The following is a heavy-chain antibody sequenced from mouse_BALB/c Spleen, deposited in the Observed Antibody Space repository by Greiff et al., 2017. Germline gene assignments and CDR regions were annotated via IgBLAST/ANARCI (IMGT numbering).Heavy chain of an antibody. CDR2: INSNGGST. Sequence: EVQVVESGGGLVQPGGSLKLSCAASGFTFSSYGMSWVRQTPDKRLELVATINSNGGSTYYPDSVKGRFTISRDNAKNTLYLQMSSLKSEDTAMYYCARSSIYYAPYAMDYWGQGTSVTVSS. CDR3: ARSSIYYAPYAMDY. D-gene: IGHD2-1*01. V-gene: IGHV5-6-3*01. CDR1: GFTFSSYG. J-gene: IGHJ4*01.